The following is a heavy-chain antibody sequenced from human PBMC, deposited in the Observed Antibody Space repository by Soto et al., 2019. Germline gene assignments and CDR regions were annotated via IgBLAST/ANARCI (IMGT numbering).Heavy chain of an antibody. D-gene: IGHD6-19*01. CDR2: INHSGST. CDR3: ARLASGWQYYYFDF. Sequence: PSETLSLTCAVYGGSFSPYFWSWIRQPPGKGLEWIGEINHSGSTNCNPSLTRRATLSVDTSKNQVSLKLTSVTAADTAVYYCARLASGWQYYYFDFWGRGTPVTVSS. V-gene: IGHV4-34*01. CDR1: GGSFSPYF. J-gene: IGHJ2*01.